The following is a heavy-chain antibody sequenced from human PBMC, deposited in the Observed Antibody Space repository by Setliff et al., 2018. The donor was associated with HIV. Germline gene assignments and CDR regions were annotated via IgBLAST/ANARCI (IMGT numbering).Heavy chain of an antibody. Sequence: SETLSLTCSVSGGSFSSDSYYWGWIRQFPGKGLEWIGSIYYSGSTYYNPSLQSRVTISVDTSKNLFSLRLSSVTASDTAVYYCARQAIFGYYDSSGYLDYWGQGTLVTVSS. J-gene: IGHJ4*02. D-gene: IGHD3-22*01. CDR1: GGSFSSDSYY. V-gene: IGHV4-39*01. CDR2: IYYSGST. CDR3: ARQAIFGYYDSSGYLDY.